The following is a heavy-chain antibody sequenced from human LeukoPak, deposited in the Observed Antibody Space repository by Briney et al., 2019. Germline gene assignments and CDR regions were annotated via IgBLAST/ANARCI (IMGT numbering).Heavy chain of an antibody. J-gene: IGHJ4*02. CDR2: IRYDGNDK. CDR1: GFTFNASG. D-gene: IGHD1-26*01. Sequence: GGSLRLSCVASGFTFNASGMHWFRQAPGKGLEWVAFIRYDGNDKYYSGSVEGRFTISRDNPKNTLYLQMNSLRVEDTSFYYCVKRGATVRRTYFFDSWGQGALVTVSS. V-gene: IGHV3-30*02. CDR3: VKRGATVRRTYFFDS.